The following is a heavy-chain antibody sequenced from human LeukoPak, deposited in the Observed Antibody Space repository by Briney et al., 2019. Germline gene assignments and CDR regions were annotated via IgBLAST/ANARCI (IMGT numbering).Heavy chain of an antibody. D-gene: IGHD1-26*01. J-gene: IGHJ4*02. CDR1: GFTFDEYA. CDR3: ASGGYIGTLDY. CDR2: ISWNSNNI. V-gene: IGHV3-9*01. Sequence: GGSLRLSCAASGFTFDEYAMHWVRQVPGKGLEWVSSISWNSNNIAYAGSVKGRFTISRDNSKNTLYLQMNSLRAEDTAVYYCASGGYIGTLDYWGQGTLVTVSS.